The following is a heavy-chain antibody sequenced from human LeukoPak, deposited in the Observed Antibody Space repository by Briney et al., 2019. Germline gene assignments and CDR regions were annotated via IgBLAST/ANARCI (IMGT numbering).Heavy chain of an antibody. J-gene: IGHJ4*02. V-gene: IGHV3-21*01. CDR3: ARDDPSPGYSSGWPYFDY. Sequence: GGSLRLSCAASGFTFSSYSMNWVRQAPGKGLEWVSSISSSSSYIYYADSVKGRFTISRDNAKNALYLQMNSLRAEDTAVYYCARDDPSPGYSSGWPYFDYWGQGTLVTVSS. D-gene: IGHD6-19*01. CDR1: GFTFSSYS. CDR2: ISSSSSYI.